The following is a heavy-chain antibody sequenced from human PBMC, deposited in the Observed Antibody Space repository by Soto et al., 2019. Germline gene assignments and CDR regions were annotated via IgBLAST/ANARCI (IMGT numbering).Heavy chain of an antibody. CDR2: INWNGGSL. CDR1: GFTFDDYA. D-gene: IGHD6-19*01. J-gene: IGHJ4*02. V-gene: IGHV3-9*01. Sequence: ESGGGLVQPGRSLRLSCAASGFTFDDYAMHWVRQAAGKGLEWVSRINWNGGSLDYADSVKGRFTISRDNAKKSLYLQMTSPKTEDTALYYCVKARGWAFDYWGQGILVTVSS. CDR3: VKARGWAFDY.